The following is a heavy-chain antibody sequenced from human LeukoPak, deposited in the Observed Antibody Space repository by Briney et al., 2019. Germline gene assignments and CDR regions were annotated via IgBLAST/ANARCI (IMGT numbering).Heavy chain of an antibody. J-gene: IGHJ4*02. CDR3: ARGPPNWGYDY. D-gene: IGHD7-27*01. CDR1: GYTFTGCY. V-gene: IGHV1-2*06. CDR2: IDPKNGAT. Sequence: ASMRVSCKASGYTFTGCYMHWVRQAPGQGLEWMGRIDPKNGATDYAQKFQGRVSMARDTSINTAYMELSRLRSDDTAIYFCARGPPNWGYDYWGPGTLVTVSS.